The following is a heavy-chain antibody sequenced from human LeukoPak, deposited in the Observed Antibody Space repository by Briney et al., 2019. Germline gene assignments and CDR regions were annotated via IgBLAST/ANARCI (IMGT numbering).Heavy chain of an antibody. CDR2: INHSGST. J-gene: IGHJ4*02. CDR3: ARRDCGGDCYIINLFDY. Sequence: SETLSLTCAVYGGSFSGYYWSWIRQPPGKGLEWIGEINHSGSTNYNPSLKSRVTISVDTSKNQFSLKLSSVTAADTAVYYCARRDCGGDCYIINLFDYWGQGTLVTVSS. V-gene: IGHV4-34*01. D-gene: IGHD2-21*02. CDR1: GGSFSGYY.